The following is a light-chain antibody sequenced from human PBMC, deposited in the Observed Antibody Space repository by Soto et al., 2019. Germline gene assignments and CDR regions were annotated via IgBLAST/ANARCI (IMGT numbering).Light chain of an antibody. CDR3: QQYNTYLTWT. CDR2: AAS. Sequence: DIQMTRCPSSLSASVGDRVTITCRASQSISSYLNWYQQKPGKAPKLLIYAASSLQSGVPSRFSGSGSRTEFTLTITNLQPEDAATYYCQQYNTYLTWTFGQGTKVDIK. CDR1: QSISSY. V-gene: IGKV1-39*01. J-gene: IGKJ1*01.